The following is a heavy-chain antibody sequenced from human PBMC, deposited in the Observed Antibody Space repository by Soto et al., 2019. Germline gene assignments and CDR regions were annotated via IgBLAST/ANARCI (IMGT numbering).Heavy chain of an antibody. D-gene: IGHD4-17*01. Sequence: QVQLQESGPGLVKPSQTLSLTCTVSRGSISSGGYYWSWIRQHPGKGLAWIGYIYYSGSTHSNPSLKSRVTISVDTSKNPFSLKLSSVTAADTAVYYCARDTVTTYYYYGMDVCGQGTTVTVSS. CDR1: RGSISSGGYY. CDR2: IYYSGST. J-gene: IGHJ6*02. V-gene: IGHV4-31*03. CDR3: ARDTVTTYYYYGMDV.